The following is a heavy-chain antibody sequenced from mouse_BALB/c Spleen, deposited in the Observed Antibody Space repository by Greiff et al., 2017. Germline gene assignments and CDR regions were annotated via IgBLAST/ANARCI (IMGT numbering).Heavy chain of an antibody. CDR3: ARPDYRSYYYAMDY. CDR1: GFDFSRYW. V-gene: IGHV4-1*02. D-gene: IGHD2-14*01. J-gene: IGHJ4*01. CDR2: INPDSSTI. Sequence: VQLQQSGGGLVQPGGSLKLSCAASGFDFSRYWMSWVRQAPGKGLEWIGAINPDSSTINYTPSLKDKFIISRDNAKNTLYLQMSKVRSEDTALYYCARPDYRSYYYAMDYWGQGTSVTVSS.